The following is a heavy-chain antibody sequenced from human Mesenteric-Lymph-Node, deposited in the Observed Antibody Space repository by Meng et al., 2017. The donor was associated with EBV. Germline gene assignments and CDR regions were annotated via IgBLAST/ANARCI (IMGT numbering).Heavy chain of an antibody. CDR3: ARGRMAARSPWFDP. J-gene: IGHJ5*02. D-gene: IGHD6-6*01. CDR2: IYHNGST. Sequence: QVRVREAGPGLVKPSGTLSLTCGVSGGSISSSNWWSWVRQSPGKGLEWIGQIYHNGSTSYNPSLKSRLTISVDTSNNQFSLNLASVTDADTAVYYCARGRMAARSPWFDPWGQGTLVTVSS. V-gene: IGHV4-4*02. CDR1: GGSISSSNW.